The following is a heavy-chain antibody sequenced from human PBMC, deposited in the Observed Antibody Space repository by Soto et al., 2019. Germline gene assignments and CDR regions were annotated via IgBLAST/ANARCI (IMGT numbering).Heavy chain of an antibody. CDR1: GFTVSYNY. J-gene: IGHJ4*02. D-gene: IGHD1-26*01. Sequence: EVQLVETGGGLIQPGGSLRLSCAVSGFTVSYNYMSWVRQAPGKGLERVSVIYSGGSTYYADSVKGRFTISRDNSKNTVYLQMNSLRAEDTAVYYCVRLELGIGRDYWGLGTLVTVSS. CDR3: VRLELGIGRDY. CDR2: IYSGGST. V-gene: IGHV3-53*02.